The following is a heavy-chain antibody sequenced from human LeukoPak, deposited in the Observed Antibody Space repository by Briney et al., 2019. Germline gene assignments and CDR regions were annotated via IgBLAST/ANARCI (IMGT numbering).Heavy chain of an antibody. CDR2: IRYDGSNK. V-gene: IGHV3-30*02. CDR3: AKDSDPAGYSYGSSADY. Sequence: GGSLRLSCAASGFTFSSYGMHWVRQAPGKGLEWVAFIRYDGSNKYYADSVKGRFTISRDNSKNTLYLQMNSLRAEDTAVYYCAKDSDPAGYSYGSSADYWGQGTLVTVSS. CDR1: GFTFSSYG. J-gene: IGHJ4*02. D-gene: IGHD5-18*01.